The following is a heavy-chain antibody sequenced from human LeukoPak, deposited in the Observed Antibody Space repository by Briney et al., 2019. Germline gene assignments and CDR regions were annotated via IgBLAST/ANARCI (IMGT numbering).Heavy chain of an antibody. V-gene: IGHV3-21*01. Sequence: GGSLRLSCAASGFTFSSYSMNWVHQAPGKGLEWVSSISSSSSSIYYADSVKGRFTISRDNAKNSLYLQMNSLRAEDTAVYYCARGGWNKFDYWGQGTLVTVSS. D-gene: IGHD3-22*01. CDR1: GFTFSSYS. J-gene: IGHJ4*02. CDR3: ARGGWNKFDY. CDR2: ISSSSSSI.